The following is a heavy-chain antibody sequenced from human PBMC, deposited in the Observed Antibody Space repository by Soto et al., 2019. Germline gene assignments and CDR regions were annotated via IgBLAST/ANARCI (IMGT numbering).Heavy chain of an antibody. J-gene: IGHJ4*02. CDR2: VSANGQGI. V-gene: IGHV3-23*01. Sequence: EVQLLESGGGLVQPGGSLRLSCAASGFTFSSSAISWVRQAPGKGLEWVSAVSANGQGIYYRDSVRGRFTISRDNAKNTVFLHMDSLSAEDTAVYYCAKDRHYPRDYFHYWGQGTLVTVSS. CDR1: GFTFSSSA. CDR3: AKDRHYPRDYFHY. D-gene: IGHD3-10*01.